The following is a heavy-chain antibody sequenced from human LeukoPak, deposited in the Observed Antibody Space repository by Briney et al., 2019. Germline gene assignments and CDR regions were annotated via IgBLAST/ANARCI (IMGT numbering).Heavy chain of an antibody. CDR3: ASQYSSGWYRL. V-gene: IGHV1-69*13. J-gene: IGHJ4*02. CDR2: IIPIFGTA. D-gene: IGHD6-19*01. Sequence: GASVKVSCKASGGTFSSYAISWVRQAPGQGLEWMGGIIPIFGTANYAQKFQGRVTITANESTSTAYMELSSLRSEDTAVYYCASQYSSGWYRLWGQGTLVTVSS. CDR1: GGTFSSYA.